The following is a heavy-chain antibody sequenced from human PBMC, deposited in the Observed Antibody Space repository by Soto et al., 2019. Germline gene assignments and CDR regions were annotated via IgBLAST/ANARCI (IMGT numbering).Heavy chain of an antibody. D-gene: IGHD3-3*01. V-gene: IGHV3-23*01. CDR3: AKGDFWSGYYPF. CDR2: ISGRGGST. J-gene: IGHJ4*02. Sequence: EVQLLESGGGLVQPGGSLRLSCAASGFTFSSYAMSWVRQAPGKGLEWVSAISGRGGSTYYADSVKGRFTISRDNSKHTLYLQMNSLRAQDTAVYYCAKGDFWSGYYPFWGQGTLVTVSS. CDR1: GFTFSSYA.